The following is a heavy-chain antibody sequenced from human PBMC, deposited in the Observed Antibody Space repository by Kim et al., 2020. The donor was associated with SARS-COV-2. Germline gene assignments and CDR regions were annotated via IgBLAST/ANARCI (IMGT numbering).Heavy chain of an antibody. CDR3: MVRGVIRTATGDRLAY. Sequence: GGSLRLSCAASGFTFSSYAMHWVRQAPGKGLEWVAVISYDGSNKYYADSVKGRFTISRDNSKNTLYLQMNSLRAEDTAVYYCMVRGVIRTATGDRLAYWGQGTLVTVSS. D-gene: IGHD3-10*01. CDR2: ISYDGSNK. J-gene: IGHJ4*02. CDR1: GFTFSSYA. V-gene: IGHV3-30*04.